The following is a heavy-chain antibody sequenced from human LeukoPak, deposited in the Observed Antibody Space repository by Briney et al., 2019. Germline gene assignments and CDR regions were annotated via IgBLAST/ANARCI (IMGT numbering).Heavy chain of an antibody. V-gene: IGHV4-59*12. J-gene: IGHJ4*02. CDR1: GGSISSYY. Sequence: SETLSLTCTVSGGSISSYYWSWIRQPPGQGLEWIGYIYYSGSTNYNPSLKSRVTISVDTSKNQFSLKLSSVTAADTAVYYCARGLGVAAAGNFDYWGQGTLVTVSS. CDR3: ARGLGVAAAGNFDY. D-gene: IGHD6-13*01. CDR2: IYYSGST.